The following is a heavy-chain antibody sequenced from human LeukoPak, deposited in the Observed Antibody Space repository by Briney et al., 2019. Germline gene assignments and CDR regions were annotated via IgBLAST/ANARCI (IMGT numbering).Heavy chain of an antibody. D-gene: IGHD3-22*01. CDR2: IYYSGRT. Sequence: SETLSLTCIVSGGSISSYYWSWIRQPPGKGLEWIGNIYYSGRTNYNPSLKSRVTVSVDTSNNQFSLKLTSVTAADTAVYYCARSAFYYDSSGSLYHFDYWDQGTLVTVSS. J-gene: IGHJ4*02. CDR3: ARSAFYYDSSGSLYHFDY. V-gene: IGHV4-59*08. CDR1: GGSISSYY.